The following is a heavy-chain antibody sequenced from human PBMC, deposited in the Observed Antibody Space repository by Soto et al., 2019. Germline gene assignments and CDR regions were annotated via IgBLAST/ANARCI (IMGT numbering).Heavy chain of an antibody. J-gene: IGHJ6*02. CDR1: GYTFTGYY. CDR3: SRVWSAALYYHYGMDV. V-gene: IGHV1-2*02. D-gene: IGHD6-13*01. Sequence: ASVPVSSKDSGYTFTGYYMHWVRQAPGQGLESMRCINPNSGGTNYAQKLHGRVTMTRDTSISTAYMELSTLRSYDTAMYYCSRVWSAALYYHYGMDVWGQGTTGTVSS. CDR2: INPNSGGT.